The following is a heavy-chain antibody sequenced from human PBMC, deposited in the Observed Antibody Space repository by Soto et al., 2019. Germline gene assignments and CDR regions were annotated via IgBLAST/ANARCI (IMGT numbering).Heavy chain of an antibody. CDR1: GFTFSSYA. D-gene: IGHD3-22*01. CDR2: ISGSGGST. V-gene: IGHV3-23*01. J-gene: IGHJ4*02. Sequence: PGGSLRLSCAASGFTFSSYAMSWVRQAPGKGLEWVSAISGSGGSTYYADSVKGRFTISRDNSKNTLYLQINSLRAEDTAVYYCAKFENTYYYDSSGYYYFDYWGQGTLVTVSS. CDR3: AKFENTYYYDSSGYYYFDY.